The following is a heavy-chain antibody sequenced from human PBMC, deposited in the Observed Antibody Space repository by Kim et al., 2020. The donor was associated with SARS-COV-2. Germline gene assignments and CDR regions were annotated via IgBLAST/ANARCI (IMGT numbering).Heavy chain of an antibody. J-gene: IGHJ4*02. D-gene: IGHD3-22*01. CDR3: AREATYYYDSSGLRY. V-gene: IGHV3-21*01. CDR1: GFTFSSYS. Sequence: GGSLRLSCAASGFTFSSYSMNWVRQAPGKGLEWVASISSSGCIYYSDALKGRCTISRSNAKNTLHLQMNSRRAEDTAVYYCAREATYYYDSSGLRYWGQGTLVTVSS. CDR2: ISSSGCI.